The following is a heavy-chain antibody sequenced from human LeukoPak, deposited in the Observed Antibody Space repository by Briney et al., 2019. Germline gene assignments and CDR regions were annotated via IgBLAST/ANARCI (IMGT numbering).Heavy chain of an antibody. V-gene: IGHV4-61*08. CDR2: IYYSGST. CDR3: ARIKAIFGVVIIRDYYYYYMDV. CDR1: GGSISSVGYY. D-gene: IGHD3-3*01. Sequence: PSETLSLTCTVSGGSISSVGYYWSWIRQPPGKGLEWIGYIYYSGSTNYNPSLKSRVTISVDTSENQFSLKLSPVTAADTAVYYCARIKAIFGVVIIRDYYYYYMDVWGQGTMVTVSS. J-gene: IGHJ6*03.